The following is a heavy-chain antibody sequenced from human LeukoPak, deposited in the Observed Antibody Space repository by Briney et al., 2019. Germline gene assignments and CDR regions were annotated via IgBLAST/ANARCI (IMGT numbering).Heavy chain of an antibody. CDR3: ARDPGGLWFGEDGYYYGMDV. D-gene: IGHD3-10*01. CDR2: IRSKANSYAT. J-gene: IGHJ6*02. Sequence: GGSLRLSCAASGFTFSGSAMHWVRQASGKGLEWVGRIRSKANSYATAYAASVKGRFTISRDDSKNTAYLQMNSLRAEDTAVYYCARDPGGLWFGEDGYYYGMDVWGQGTTVTVSS. CDR1: GFTFSGSA. V-gene: IGHV3-73*01.